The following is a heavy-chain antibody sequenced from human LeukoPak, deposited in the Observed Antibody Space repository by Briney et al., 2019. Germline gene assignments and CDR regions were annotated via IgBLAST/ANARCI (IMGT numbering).Heavy chain of an antibody. CDR3: ATTSIAARRYYYYYMDV. V-gene: IGHV3-30*02. J-gene: IGHJ6*03. CDR1: GFTFSSYG. D-gene: IGHD6-6*01. Sequence: PGGSLRLSCAASGFTFSSYGMHWVRQAPGKGLEWVTFIRYDGSNKYYADSVKGRFTISRDNSKNTLYLQMNSLRVEDTAVYYCATTSIAARRYYYYYMDVWGKGTTVTVSS. CDR2: IRYDGSNK.